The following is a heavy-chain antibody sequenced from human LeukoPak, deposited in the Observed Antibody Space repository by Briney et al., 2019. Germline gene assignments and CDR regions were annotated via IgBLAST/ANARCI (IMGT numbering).Heavy chain of an antibody. V-gene: IGHV3-33*01. J-gene: IGHJ4*02. Sequence: GGSLRLSCAASGFTLSSYGMHWVRQAPGKGLEWVAVIWYDGNNKYYADSVKDRFTISRDNSKNTLYLQMSSLRADDTAVYYCAADSIAATGTWSYFDFWGQGTLVTVSS. CDR3: AADSIAATGTWSYFDF. D-gene: IGHD6-13*01. CDR1: GFTLSSYG. CDR2: IWYDGNNK.